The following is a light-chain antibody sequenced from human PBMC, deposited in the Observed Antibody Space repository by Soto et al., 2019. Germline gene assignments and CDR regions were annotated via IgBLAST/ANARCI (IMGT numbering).Light chain of an antibody. V-gene: IGKV1-27*01. CDR3: QKYNSGPPVT. CDR1: QGISNY. J-gene: IGKJ3*01. CDR2: AAS. Sequence: DIQMTQSPSSLSASVGDRVTITCRASQGISNYLAWYQQKPGQVPKLLIYAASTLQSGVTSRFSGSGSGSAFTLTISSLQPEDVGSYYCQKYNSGPPVTFGPGTKVDI.